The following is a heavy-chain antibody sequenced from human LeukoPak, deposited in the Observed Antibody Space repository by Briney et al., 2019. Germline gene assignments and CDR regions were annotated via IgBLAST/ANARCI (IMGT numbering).Heavy chain of an antibody. CDR2: VSGGGDYT. CDR1: GFTFSTYA. D-gene: IGHD3-22*01. CDR3: LKDLRAGYFSDTYYDSSL. Sequence: GGSLRLSCAASGFTFSTYALSWVRQTPGKGLEWVSAVSGGGDYTYYADFVRGRFTISRDNSKNTLFLQMNSLRVEDTAVHYCLKDLRAGYFSDTYYDSSLWGQGTLVTVSS. J-gene: IGHJ4*02. V-gene: IGHV3-23*01.